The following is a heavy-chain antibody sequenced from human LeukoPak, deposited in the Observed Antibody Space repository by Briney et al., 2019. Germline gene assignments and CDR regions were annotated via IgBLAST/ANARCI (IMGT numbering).Heavy chain of an antibody. D-gene: IGHD6-13*01. CDR1: GGSISSSSYY. V-gene: IGHV4-39*02. J-gene: IGHJ4*02. CDR3: AREYSSSYPDYFDY. CDR2: IYYSGST. Sequence: SETLSLTCTVSGGSISSSSYYWGWIRQPPGKGLEWIGSIYYSGSTYYNPSLKSRVTISVDTSKNQFSLKLSSVTAADTAVYYCAREYSSSYPDYFDYWGQGTLVTVSS.